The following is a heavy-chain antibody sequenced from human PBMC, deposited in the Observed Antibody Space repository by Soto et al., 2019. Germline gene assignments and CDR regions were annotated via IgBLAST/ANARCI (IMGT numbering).Heavy chain of an antibody. J-gene: IGHJ5*02. D-gene: IGHD3-22*01. V-gene: IGHV3-15*01. CDR3: TIPRGPMIRP. CDR1: GFTFGNVW. CDR2: IKSKTDGGTT. Sequence: GGSLRLSSTASGFTFGNVWMTWVRQAPGKGLEWVGRIKSKTDGGTTDYAAPVKGRFTISRDDSKNTMYLQMNSLKTEDTAVYYCTIPRGPMIRPWGQGTLVTVSS.